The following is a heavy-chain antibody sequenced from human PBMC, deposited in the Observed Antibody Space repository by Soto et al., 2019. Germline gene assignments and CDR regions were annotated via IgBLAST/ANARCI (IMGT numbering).Heavy chain of an antibody. Sequence: PGESLKISCKGSGYSFTSYWISWVRQMPGKGLEWMGRIDPSDSYTNYSPSFQGHVTISADKSISTAYLQWSSLKASDTAMYYCARRSAGIYYDSSGFDYWGQGTLVTVSS. D-gene: IGHD3-22*01. CDR3: ARRSAGIYYDSSGFDY. V-gene: IGHV5-10-1*01. CDR2: IDPSDSYT. CDR1: GYSFTSYW. J-gene: IGHJ4*02.